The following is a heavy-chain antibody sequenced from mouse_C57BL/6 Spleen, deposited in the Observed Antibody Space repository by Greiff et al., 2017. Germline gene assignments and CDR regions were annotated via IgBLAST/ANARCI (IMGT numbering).Heavy chain of an antibody. Sequence: EVQGVESGPGMVKPSQSLSLTCTVTGYSITSGYDWHWIRHFPGNKLEWMGYLSYSGSTNYNPSLKSRISVTHDTSKNHFFLKLNSVTTEDTATYYCSRAQYYGSSVWFAYWGQGTLVTVSA. CDR2: LSYSGST. V-gene: IGHV3-1*01. J-gene: IGHJ3*01. CDR1: GYSITSGYD. CDR3: SRAQYYGSSVWFAY. D-gene: IGHD1-1*01.